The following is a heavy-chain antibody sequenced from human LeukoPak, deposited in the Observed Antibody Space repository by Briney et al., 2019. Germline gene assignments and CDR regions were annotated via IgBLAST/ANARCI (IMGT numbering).Heavy chain of an antibody. V-gene: IGHV4-28*01. CDR2: IYYSGTT. D-gene: IGHD2-2*01. J-gene: IGHJ4*02. CDR3: ARHYCSTTSCYVDY. Sequence: TSDTLSLTCAVSGYSISSNNWWGWIRQPPGEGLEWIGYIYYSGTTYYNPSLKSRVTMLIDTSKNQLSLKVSSVTAVDTALYYCARHYCSTTSCYVDYWGQGTLVTVSS. CDR1: GYSISSNNW.